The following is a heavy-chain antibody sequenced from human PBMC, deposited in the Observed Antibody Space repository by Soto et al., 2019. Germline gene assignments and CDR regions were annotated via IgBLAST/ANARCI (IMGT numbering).Heavy chain of an antibody. CDR3: VRRDVSATGIDWFDP. CDR1: GYTFTSYG. Sequence: GASVKVSCKASGYTFTSYGIHWVRQAPGQRLEWMGWINAANGDTKYSPKFQGRVTITRDTSASTAYMELSSLRSEDTAVYYCVRRDVSATGIDWFDPCGQGTLVTAYS. CDR2: INAANGDT. D-gene: IGHD6-13*01. J-gene: IGHJ5*02. V-gene: IGHV1-3*01.